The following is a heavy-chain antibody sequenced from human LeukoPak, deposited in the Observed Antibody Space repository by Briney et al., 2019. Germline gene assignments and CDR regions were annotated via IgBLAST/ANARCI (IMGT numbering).Heavy chain of an antibody. CDR1: GASISSGSNY. D-gene: IGHD4-17*01. CDR3: AREVNYGDYGDNAFDI. V-gene: IGHV4-39*07. CDR2: IYSSGST. Sequence: SETLSLTCSVSGASISSGSNYWGWIRQPPGKTLEWIGSIYSSGSTYYNPSLKSRVIIIIDTPKNHFSLTLSSVTAADTAVYYCAREVNYGDYGDNAFDIWGQGTMVTVSS. J-gene: IGHJ3*02.